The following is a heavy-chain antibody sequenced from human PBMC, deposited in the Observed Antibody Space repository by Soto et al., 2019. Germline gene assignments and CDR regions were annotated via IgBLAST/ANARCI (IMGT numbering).Heavy chain of an antibody. J-gene: IGHJ6*02. CDR2: VYHTGGT. CDR3: VRQGIGTLHGLVDV. CDR1: GGPSSSYN. V-gene: IGHV4-59*08. Sequence: QVQLQQSGPGLVKPSETLSLTCIVSGGPSSSYNWGWIRQPPGRGLEWIGYVYHTGGTSYNPSLMSRVTVSADTSTNHISLTLASVTAADTAVYYCVRQGIGTLHGLVDVWGQGTTVSVSS. D-gene: IGHD3-10*01.